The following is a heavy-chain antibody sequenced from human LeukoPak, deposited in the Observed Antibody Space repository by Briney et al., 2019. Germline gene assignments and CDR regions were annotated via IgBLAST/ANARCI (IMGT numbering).Heavy chain of an antibody. D-gene: IGHD3-10*01. V-gene: IGHV4-61*02. CDR2: IYTSGST. CDR3: ASTIGDGSGSYYPFDF. Sequence: SETLSLTCTVSGGSISSGSYYWSWIRQPAGKGLEWIGRIYTSGSTNYNPSLKSRVTISVDTSKNQFSLKLSSVTAADTAVYYCASTIGDGSGSYYPFDFWGPGTLVTVSS. CDR1: GGSISSGSYY. J-gene: IGHJ4*02.